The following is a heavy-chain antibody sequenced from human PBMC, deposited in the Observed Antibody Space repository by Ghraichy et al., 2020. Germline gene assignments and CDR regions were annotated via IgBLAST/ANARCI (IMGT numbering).Heavy chain of an antibody. Sequence: SETLSLTCTVSGYSISSGYYWGWIRQPPGKGLEWIGSIYHSGSTYNNPSLKSRVTISVDTSKNQFSLKLSSVTAADTAVYYCARVPHSLRQQQLVLHALDIWGQGTMVTVSS. CDR1: GYSISSGYY. CDR2: IYHSGST. V-gene: IGHV4-38-2*02. D-gene: IGHD6-13*01. J-gene: IGHJ3*02. CDR3: ARVPHSLRQQQLVLHALDI.